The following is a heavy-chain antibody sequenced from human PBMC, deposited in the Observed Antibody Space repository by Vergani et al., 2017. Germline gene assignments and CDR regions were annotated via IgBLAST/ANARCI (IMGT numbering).Heavy chain of an antibody. CDR1: GFTSAGYA. CDR3: AKDLDTSSGGGWFDP. V-gene: IGHV3-9*02. CDR2: ISWNSNSI. J-gene: IGHJ5*02. D-gene: IGHD6-6*01. Sequence: EVQLEESGGGLVLPGRSLRLSCVASGFTSAGYAMHWVRQAPGKGLEWVSGISWNSNSIGYADSVKGRFTIFRDNAKNSLYLQMNSLGAEDTALYYCAKDLDTSSGGGWFDPWGQGTLVTVSS.